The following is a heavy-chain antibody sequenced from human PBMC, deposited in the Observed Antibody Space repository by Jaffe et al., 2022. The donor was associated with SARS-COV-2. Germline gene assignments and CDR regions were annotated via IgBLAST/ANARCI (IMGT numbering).Heavy chain of an antibody. D-gene: IGHD6-19*01. CDR2: ISYDGSNK. CDR1: GFTFSSYA. Sequence: QVQLVESGGGVVQPGRSLRLSCAASGFTFSSYAMHWVRQAPGKGLEWVAVISYDGSNKYYADSVKGRFTISRDNSKNTLYLQMNSLRAEDTAVYYCARQVAAPYEYYFDYWGQGTLVTVSS. J-gene: IGHJ4*02. CDR3: ARQVAAPYEYYFDY. V-gene: IGHV3-30-3*01.